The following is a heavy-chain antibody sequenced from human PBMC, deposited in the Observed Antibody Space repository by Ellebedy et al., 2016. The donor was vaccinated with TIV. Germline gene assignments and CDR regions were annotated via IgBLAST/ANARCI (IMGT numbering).Heavy chain of an antibody. CDR1: GFTFSSYS. Sequence: GESLKISCAASGFTFSSYSMNWVRQAPGKGLEWVASISSASSNMFYADSVKGRFTISRDNAKNSLYLQMNSLRAEDTAVYYCARVYSGYESCDYWGQGTLVTVSS. CDR3: ARVYSGYESCDY. J-gene: IGHJ4*02. V-gene: IGHV3-21*01. CDR2: ISSASSNM. D-gene: IGHD5-12*01.